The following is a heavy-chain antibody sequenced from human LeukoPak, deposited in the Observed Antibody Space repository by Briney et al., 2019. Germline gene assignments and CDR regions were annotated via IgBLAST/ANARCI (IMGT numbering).Heavy chain of an antibody. CDR2: IYTSEST. V-gene: IGHV4-4*09. Sequence: SETLSLTCTVSGGSISTYYWSWIRQPPGKELEWIGYIYTSESTNYNPSLKSRVTISVDTSKNQFSLMLSSVTAADTAFYYCARRRTTGTTGYFDFWGRGILVTVSS. J-gene: IGHJ4*02. CDR3: ARRRTTGTTGYFDF. D-gene: IGHD1-1*01. CDR1: GGSISTYY.